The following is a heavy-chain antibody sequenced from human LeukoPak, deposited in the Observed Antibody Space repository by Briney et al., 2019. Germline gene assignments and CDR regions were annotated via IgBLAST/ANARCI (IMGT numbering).Heavy chain of an antibody. J-gene: IGHJ6*02. V-gene: IGHV3-21*01. CDR3: ARGEGSSSWYDYYYYYGMDV. CDR1: GFTFSSYS. D-gene: IGHD6-13*01. Sequence: GGSLRLSCAASGFTFSSYSMNWVRQAPGKGLEWVSSISSSSSYIYYADSVKGRFTISRDNAKNSLYLQMNSLRAEDTAVYYCARGEGSSSWYDYYYYYGMDVWGQGTTVTVSS. CDR2: ISSSSSYI.